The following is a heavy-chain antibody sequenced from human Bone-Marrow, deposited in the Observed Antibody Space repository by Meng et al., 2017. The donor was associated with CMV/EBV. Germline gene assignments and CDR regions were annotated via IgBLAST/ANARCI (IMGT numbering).Heavy chain of an antibody. CDR2: INPNSGGT. CDR3: AKYRDIVVVTASGGTREEKFQH. CDR1: GYTFTGYY. Sequence: ASVKVSCKASGYTFTGYYMHWVRQAPGHGPEWMGWINPNSGGTNYAQKFQGRVTMTRDTSISTAYMELSRLRSDDTAVYYCAKYRDIVVVTASGGTREEKFQHWAQGPLAPFP. V-gene: IGHV1-2*02. D-gene: IGHD2-2*01. J-gene: IGHJ1*01.